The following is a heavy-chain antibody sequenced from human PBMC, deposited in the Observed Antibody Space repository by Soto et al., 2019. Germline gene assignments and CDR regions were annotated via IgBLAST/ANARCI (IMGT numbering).Heavy chain of an antibody. V-gene: IGHV4-4*02. J-gene: IGHJ4*02. Sequence: QVPLQESGPRLVRPSGTLSLTCTVSSGSISTANWWCWVRQPPGRGLEWIGEIYHSGSTNYNLSLKSRVTLSVDKSKNQCSLRLSSVTAADTATYYCARRGGGVVLAATTPFDYWGQGTLVTVSS. CDR2: IYHSGST. CDR1: SGSISTANW. D-gene: IGHD2-15*01. CDR3: ARRGGGVVLAATTPFDY.